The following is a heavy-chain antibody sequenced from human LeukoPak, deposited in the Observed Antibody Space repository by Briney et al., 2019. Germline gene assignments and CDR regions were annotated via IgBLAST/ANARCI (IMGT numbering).Heavy chain of an antibody. Sequence: PSETLSLTCTVSGGSISSYYWSWIRQPPGKGLEWIGYIHYSGSTNYNPSLKSRVTISVDTSKNRFSLKLSSVTAADTAVYYCARAESIAARRVWFDPWGQETLVTVSS. CDR3: ARAESIAARRVWFDP. J-gene: IGHJ5*02. CDR1: GGSISSYY. V-gene: IGHV4-59*01. D-gene: IGHD6-6*01. CDR2: IHYSGST.